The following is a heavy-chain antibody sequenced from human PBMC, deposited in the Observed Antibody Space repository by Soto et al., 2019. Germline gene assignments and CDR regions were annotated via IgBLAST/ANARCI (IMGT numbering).Heavy chain of an antibody. CDR1: GFTFSSYA. Sequence: EVQLLESGGGLVQPGGSLRLSCAASGFTFSSYAMSWVRQAPGKGLEWVSAISGSGGSTYYADSVKGRFTISRDNSKNTLYLQMNSLRAEDTAVYYCAKDQRYYDYIWGRYRRTPLFDYWGQGTLVTVS. J-gene: IGHJ4*02. D-gene: IGHD3-16*02. CDR3: AKDQRYYDYIWGRYRRTPLFDY. V-gene: IGHV3-23*01. CDR2: ISGSGGST.